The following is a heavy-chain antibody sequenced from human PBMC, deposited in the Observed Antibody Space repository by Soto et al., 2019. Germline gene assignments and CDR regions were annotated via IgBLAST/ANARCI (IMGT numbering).Heavy chain of an antibody. D-gene: IGHD3-22*01. CDR1: GFSISNFW. J-gene: IGHJ4*02. CDR2: IKQDGSEK. CDR3: TSSFYYDTSGYD. Sequence: TGGSLRLSCAASGFSISNFWMSWVRQAPGKGLEWVANIKQDGSEKYYVDSVKGRFTISRDNAKNSLYLQMNSLRAEDTAMYYCTSSFYYDTSGYDWGQGTLVTVSS. V-gene: IGHV3-7*01.